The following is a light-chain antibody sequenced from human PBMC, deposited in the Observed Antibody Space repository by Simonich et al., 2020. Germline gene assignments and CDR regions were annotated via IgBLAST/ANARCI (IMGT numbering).Light chain of an antibody. J-gene: IGKJ1*01. Sequence: DIQMTQSPSSLSAFVGDRVTITCQASQDISNYLNWYQQKPGKAPKLLLYDASNLETGVPSRFSGSGSGTEFTLTISSLQPDDFATYYCQQYNSYSWTFGQGTKVEIK. CDR2: DAS. V-gene: IGKV1-33*01. CDR3: QQYNSYSWT. CDR1: QDISNY.